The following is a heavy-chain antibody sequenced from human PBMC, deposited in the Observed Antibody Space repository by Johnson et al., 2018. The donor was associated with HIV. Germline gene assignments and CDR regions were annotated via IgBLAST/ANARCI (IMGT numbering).Heavy chain of an antibody. CDR3: AKDIASGYTNGGTLDI. Sequence: MLLVESGGGVVRPGGSLRLSCAASGFTFDDYGMSWVRQAPGKGLEWVSGISWYGGSTYYADSVKGRFTISRDNAKNSLYLQMNSLRPEDTGLYYCAKDIASGYTNGGTLDIWGQGTMVTVSS. CDR1: GFTFDDYG. V-gene: IGHV3-20*04. CDR2: ISWYGGST. D-gene: IGHD6-19*01. J-gene: IGHJ3*02.